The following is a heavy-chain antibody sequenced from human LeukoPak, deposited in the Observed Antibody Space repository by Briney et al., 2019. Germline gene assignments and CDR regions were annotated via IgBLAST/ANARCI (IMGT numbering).Heavy chain of an antibody. CDR2: IYYSGST. CDR1: GGSISSYY. CDR3: ARVHSRYDDLDY. D-gene: IGHD5-12*01. J-gene: IGHJ4*02. Sequence: SETLSLTCTVSGGSISSYYWSWIRQPPGKGLEWIGYIYYSGSTNYNPSLKSRVTISVDTSKNQFSLKLSSVTAADTAVYYCARVHSRYDDLDYWGQGTLVTVSS. V-gene: IGHV4-59*01.